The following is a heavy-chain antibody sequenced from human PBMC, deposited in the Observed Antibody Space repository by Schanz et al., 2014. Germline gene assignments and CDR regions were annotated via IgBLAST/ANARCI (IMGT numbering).Heavy chain of an antibody. V-gene: IGHV3-53*01. CDR3: ARPSDSSWYMDV. Sequence: DVQLVDSGGGLVQPGGSLRLSCAASGFTVSNSYIHWVRQAPGKGLEWVSAISGSGASTYYADSVKGRFTISRDNSKNTLYLQMNSLRAEDTAVYYCARPSDSSWYMDVWGKGTTVTVSS. CDR2: SGSGAST. CDR1: GFTVSNSY. J-gene: IGHJ6*03. D-gene: IGHD2-21*02.